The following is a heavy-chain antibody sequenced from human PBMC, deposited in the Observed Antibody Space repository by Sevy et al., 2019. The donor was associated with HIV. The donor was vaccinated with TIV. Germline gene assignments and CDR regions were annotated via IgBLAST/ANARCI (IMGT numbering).Heavy chain of an antibody. Sequence: ASVKVSCKASGYTFTSYGISCVRQAPGQGLEWMGWISAYNGNTNYVQKLQGRVTMTTDTSTSTAYMELRSLRSDDTAVYYCARDQAGIAAAGTAGLDAFDIWGQGTMVTVSS. CDR3: ARDQAGIAAAGTAGLDAFDI. D-gene: IGHD6-13*01. V-gene: IGHV1-18*04. J-gene: IGHJ3*02. CDR1: GYTFTSYG. CDR2: ISAYNGNT.